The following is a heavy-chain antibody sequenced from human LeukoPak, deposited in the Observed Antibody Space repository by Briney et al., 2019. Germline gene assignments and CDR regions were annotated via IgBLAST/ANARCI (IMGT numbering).Heavy chain of an antibody. J-gene: IGHJ6*02. V-gene: IGHV4-4*07. CDR2: IYTSGST. CDR3: ARMGSRYSSSPPDYYYYYYGMDV. CDR1: GGSISSYY. D-gene: IGHD6-13*01. Sequence: SETLSLTCTVSGGSISSYYWSWIRQPAGKGLEWIGGIYTSGSTNYNPSLKSRVTISVDTSKNQFPLKLSSVTAADTAVYYCARMGSRYSSSPPDYYYYYYGMDVWGQGTTVTVSS.